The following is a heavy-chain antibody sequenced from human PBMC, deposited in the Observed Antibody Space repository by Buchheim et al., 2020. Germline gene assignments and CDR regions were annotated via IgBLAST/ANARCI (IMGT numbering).Heavy chain of an antibody. Sequence: QVQLVESGGGVVQPGTSLRLSCAASGFTFNNYAMHWVRQAPGKGLEWVAVLSSDGTIKYYAESVKGRFTISRDNSKSTLYLQMNSLRIEDTAVYFCARDWGWNCEYWGQGTL. CDR2: LSSDGTIK. D-gene: IGHD1-1*01. CDR3: ARDWGWNCEY. V-gene: IGHV3-30*14. J-gene: IGHJ4*02. CDR1: GFTFNNYA.